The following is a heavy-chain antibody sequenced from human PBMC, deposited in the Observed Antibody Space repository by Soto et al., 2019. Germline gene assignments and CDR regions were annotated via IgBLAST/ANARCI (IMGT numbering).Heavy chain of an antibody. CDR1: GFTFSSYG. CDR3: ARGKENYYDSSGYYYFDY. Sequence: QVQLVESGGGVVQPGRSLRLSCAASGFTFSSYGMHWVRQAPGKGLEWVAVIWYDGSNKYYADSVKGRFTISRDNSKNTLYLQMNSLRAEDTAVYYCARGKENYYDSSGYYYFDYWGQGTLVTVSS. CDR2: IWYDGSNK. V-gene: IGHV3-33*01. D-gene: IGHD3-22*01. J-gene: IGHJ4*02.